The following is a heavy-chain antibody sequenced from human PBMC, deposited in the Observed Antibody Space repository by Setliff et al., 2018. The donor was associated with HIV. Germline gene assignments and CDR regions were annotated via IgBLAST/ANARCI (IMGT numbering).Heavy chain of an antibody. CDR1: GYTFPDYY. D-gene: IGHD3-16*01. CDR2: IDPDRGEA. J-gene: IGHJ4*02. V-gene: IGHV1-69-2*01. Sequence: ASVKVSCKVSGYTFPDYYMQWVRQAPGKGLEWMGLIDPDRGEAVYAEKFQGRVTITADRSKDIAYMKLSSPRSEDTAMYYCAWGTQRPIDSWGQGTLVTVSS. CDR3: AWGTQRPIDS.